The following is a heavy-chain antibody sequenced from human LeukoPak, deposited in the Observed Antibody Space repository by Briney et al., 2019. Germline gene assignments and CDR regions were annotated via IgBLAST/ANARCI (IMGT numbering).Heavy chain of an antibody. CDR1: GGSITTYY. Sequence: SETLSLICTVSGGSITTYYWSWIRQPPGKGLEWIGYIYYSRGTMYNPSLKSRVTISIDTSKSQLSLKVNSVTAADTAVYYCARHGSFMKLDPGYSGYDPGDYWGQGTLVTVSS. J-gene: IGHJ4*02. CDR3: ARHGSFMKLDPGYSGYDPGDY. V-gene: IGHV4-59*08. D-gene: IGHD5-12*01. CDR2: IYYSRGT.